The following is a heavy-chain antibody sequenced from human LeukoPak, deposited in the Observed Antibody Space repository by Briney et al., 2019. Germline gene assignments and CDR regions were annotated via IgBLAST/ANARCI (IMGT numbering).Heavy chain of an antibody. Sequence: ASVKVSCKASGYTFTSYGISWVRQAPGQGLEWMGWISAYNGNTNYAQKFQGRVTITADKSTSTAYMELSSLRSEDTAVYYCARILMGSFDIWGQGTMVTVSS. J-gene: IGHJ3*02. V-gene: IGHV1-18*01. CDR2: ISAYNGNT. CDR1: GYTFTSYG. CDR3: ARILMGSFDI. D-gene: IGHD3-10*01.